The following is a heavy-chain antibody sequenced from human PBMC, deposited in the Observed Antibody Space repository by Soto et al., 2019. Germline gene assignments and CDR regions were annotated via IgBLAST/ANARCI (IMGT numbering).Heavy chain of an antibody. J-gene: IGHJ6*02. Sequence: QVQLVDSGGGVVQPGRSLRLYCAASGFTFSSYAMYWVRQAPGKGLEWVAVVSSDGSSTYYAGSVKGRFTIFRDSSKTTVFLEMNSLRPEDTAVYYCARDRITVVPFYYGRDVWGHGTTVTVSS. V-gene: IGHV3-30-3*01. CDR3: ARDRITVVPFYYGRDV. CDR2: VSSDGSST. D-gene: IGHD1-20*01. CDR1: GFTFSSYA.